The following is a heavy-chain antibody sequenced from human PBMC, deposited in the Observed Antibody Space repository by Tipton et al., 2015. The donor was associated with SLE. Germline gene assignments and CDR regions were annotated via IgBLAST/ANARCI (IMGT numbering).Heavy chain of an antibody. CDR2: IYHSGHT. D-gene: IGHD2-15*01. CDR3: ARGEGSW. J-gene: IGHJ4*02. V-gene: IGHV4-4*02. Sequence: SLRLSCTVSGGSISNYYWSWVRQRQPPGQGLEWIGDIYHSGHTNYNPSLKSRVTISVDKSKNQFSLQVTSVTAADTAVYYCARGEGSWWGQGTLVTVSS. CDR1: GGSISNYYW.